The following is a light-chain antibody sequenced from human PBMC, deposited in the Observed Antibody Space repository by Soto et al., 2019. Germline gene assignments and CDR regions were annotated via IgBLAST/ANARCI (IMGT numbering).Light chain of an antibody. V-gene: IGLV2-18*02. CDR1: SSDVGSYNR. CDR3: NSYAGSNTLYV. CDR2: EVS. J-gene: IGLJ1*01. Sequence: QSALNQPPSVSGSPGQSVAISCTGTSSDVGSYNRVSWYQQPPGEAPKLMIYEVSNRPSGVPDRFSGSKSGNTASLTVSGLQAEDEADYYCNSYAGSNTLYVFGTGTKVTVL.